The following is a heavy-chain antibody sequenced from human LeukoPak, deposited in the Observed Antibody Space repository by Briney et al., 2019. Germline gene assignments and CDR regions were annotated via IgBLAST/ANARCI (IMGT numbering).Heavy chain of an antibody. V-gene: IGHV3-48*03. CDR3: ARPFVWGLATQGLDH. CDR1: GFNFSSYE. CDR2: IS. D-gene: IGHD3-16*01. Sequence: PGGSLRPSCVASGFNFSSYEMNWVRQAPGKGLEWVSYISAMKGRFTISRDNAENSLYLQMNSLRAEDTAVYYCARPFVWGLATQGLDHWGQGTLVTVSS. J-gene: IGHJ4*02.